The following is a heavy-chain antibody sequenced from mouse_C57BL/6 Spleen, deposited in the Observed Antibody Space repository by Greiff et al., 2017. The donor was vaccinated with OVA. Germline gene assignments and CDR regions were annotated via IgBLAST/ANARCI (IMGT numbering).Heavy chain of an antibody. J-gene: IGHJ4*01. CDR3: ARGTTVVAYYYAMDY. D-gene: IGHD1-1*01. CDR1: GYTFTSYW. CDR2: INPSNGGT. Sequence: QVQLQQPGTELVKPGASVKLSCKASGYTFTSYWMHWVKQRPGHGLEWIGNINPSNGGTNYNEKFKSKATLTVDKSSSTAYMQLSSLTSEDSAVYYCARGTTVVAYYYAMDYWGQGTSVTVSS. V-gene: IGHV1-53*01.